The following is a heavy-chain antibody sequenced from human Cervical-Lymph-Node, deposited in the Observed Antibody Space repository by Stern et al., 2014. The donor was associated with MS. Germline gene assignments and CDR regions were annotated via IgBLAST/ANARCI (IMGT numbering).Heavy chain of an antibody. CDR2: LWYEENKT. CDR3: ARDSRDYLNYYGLDV. D-gene: IGHD4-17*01. Sequence: VQLVESGGGVVQPGRSLRLAWATSGFTFSYYGMAWVRQAPGKGLEGVALLWYEENKTYYTDSVKGRFTISRDTSKNTLYLQMDNLRAEDTAVYYCARDSRDYLNYYGLDVWGQGTTVTVS. J-gene: IGHJ6*02. V-gene: IGHV3-33*01. CDR1: GFTFSYYG.